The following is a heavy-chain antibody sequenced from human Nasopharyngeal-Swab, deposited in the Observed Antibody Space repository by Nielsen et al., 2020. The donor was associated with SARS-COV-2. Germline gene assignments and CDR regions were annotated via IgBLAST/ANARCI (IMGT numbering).Heavy chain of an antibody. D-gene: IGHD3-3*01. CDR2: FDPEDGET. J-gene: IGHJ4*02. V-gene: IGHV1-24*01. CDR3: ATGLPLLRFLEWLLY. Sequence: WVRQAPGQGLEWMGGFDPEDGETIYAQKFQGRVTMTEVTSTDTAYMELSSLRSEDTAVYYCATGLPLLRFLEWLLYWGQGTLVTVSS.